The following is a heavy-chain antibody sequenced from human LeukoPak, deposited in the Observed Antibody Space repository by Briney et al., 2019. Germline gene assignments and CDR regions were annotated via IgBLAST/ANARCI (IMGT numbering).Heavy chain of an antibody. J-gene: IGHJ6*03. CDR1: GYTFNSHG. V-gene: IGHV1-18*01. CDR3: ARSLGDIVVVPAAFYYYYYMDV. CDR2: ISAYIGNT. D-gene: IGHD2-2*01. Sequence: ASVKVSCKASGYTFNSHGFTWVRQAPGQGLEWMGWISAYIGNTNYAQRLQGRVTMTTDTSTSTAYMELRSLRSDDTAVYYCARSLGDIVVVPAAFYYYYYMDVWGKGTTVTISS.